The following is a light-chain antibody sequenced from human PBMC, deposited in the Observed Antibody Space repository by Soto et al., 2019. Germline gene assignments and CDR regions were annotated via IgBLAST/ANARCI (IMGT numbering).Light chain of an antibody. CDR1: SSDVGSYNL. Sequence: QSALTQPASVSGSPGQSITISCTGTSSDVGSYNLVSWYQQHPGKAPKLMIYEGSKRPSGVSNRFSGSKSGNTASLTISWLQAEDEADYYCCSYAGSSAVFGGGTQLTVL. CDR3: CSYAGSSAV. CDR2: EGS. J-gene: IGLJ7*01. V-gene: IGLV2-23*01.